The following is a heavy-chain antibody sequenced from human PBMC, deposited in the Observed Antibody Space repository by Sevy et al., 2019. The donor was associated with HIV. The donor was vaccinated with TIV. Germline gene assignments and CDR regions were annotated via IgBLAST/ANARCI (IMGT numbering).Heavy chain of an antibody. CDR2: IIPIFGTA. CDR1: GGTFSSYA. Sequence: ASVKVSCKASGGTFSSYAISWVRQAPGQGLEWMGGIIPIFGTANYAQKFQGRVTITADKSTSTAYMGLSSLGSEDTAVYYCASGGSYYYDSSGRLDYWGQGTLVTVSS. J-gene: IGHJ4*02. CDR3: ASGGSYYYDSSGRLDY. D-gene: IGHD3-22*01. V-gene: IGHV1-69*06.